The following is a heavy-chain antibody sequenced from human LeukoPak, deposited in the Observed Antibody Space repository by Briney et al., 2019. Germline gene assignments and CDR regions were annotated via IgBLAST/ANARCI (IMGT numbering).Heavy chain of an antibody. D-gene: IGHD6-19*01. Sequence: SETLSLTCAVYGGSFSGYYWSWIRRPPGKGLEWIGEINHSGSTNYNPSLKSRVTISVDTSKNQFSLKLSSVTAADTAVYYCARVYYSSGWYGGYFQHWGQGTLVTVSP. J-gene: IGHJ1*01. CDR1: GGSFSGYY. V-gene: IGHV4-34*01. CDR2: INHSGST. CDR3: ARVYYSSGWYGGYFQH.